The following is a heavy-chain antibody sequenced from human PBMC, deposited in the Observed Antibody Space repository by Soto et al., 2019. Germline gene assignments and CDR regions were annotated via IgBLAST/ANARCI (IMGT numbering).Heavy chain of an antibody. CDR2: IYPGDSDT. D-gene: IGHD3-22*01. CDR1: GYSFTSYW. V-gene: IGHV5-51*01. CDR3: ASPSPDSIGYYNSYYYYGMDF. Sequence: GESLKISCKGSGYSFTSYWIGWVRQMPGKGLEWMGIIYPGDSDTRYSPSFQGQVTISADKSISTAYLQWSSLKASDTAKYYCASPSPDSIGYYNSYYYYGMDFWGPGTTVTVSS. J-gene: IGHJ6*02.